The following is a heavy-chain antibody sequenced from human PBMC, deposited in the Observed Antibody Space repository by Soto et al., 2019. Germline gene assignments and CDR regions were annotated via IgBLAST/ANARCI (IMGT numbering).Heavy chain of an antibody. Sequence: KSSETLSLTCTVSGGSISSGGYYWSWIRQHPGKGLEWIGYIYYSGSTYYNPSLKSRVTISVDTSKNQFSLKLSSVTAADTAVYYCARLWFGERSVFDPWGQGTLVTVSS. D-gene: IGHD3-10*01. CDR1: GGSISSGGYY. CDR2: IYYSGST. V-gene: IGHV4-31*03. CDR3: ARLWFGERSVFDP. J-gene: IGHJ5*02.